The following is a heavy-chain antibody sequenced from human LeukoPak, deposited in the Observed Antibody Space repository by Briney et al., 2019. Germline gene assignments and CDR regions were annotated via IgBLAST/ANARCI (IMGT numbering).Heavy chain of an antibody. Sequence: GGSLRLSCAASGFTFSSYSMNWVRQAPGKGLEWVSYISSSSSTIYYADSVKGRFTISRDNAKNSLYLQMNSLRAEDTAVYYCAREGLRFLEWLLYDNWGQGTLVTVSS. CDR2: ISSSSSTI. D-gene: IGHD3-3*01. CDR1: GFTFSSYS. J-gene: IGHJ4*02. V-gene: IGHV3-48*01. CDR3: AREGLRFLEWLLYDN.